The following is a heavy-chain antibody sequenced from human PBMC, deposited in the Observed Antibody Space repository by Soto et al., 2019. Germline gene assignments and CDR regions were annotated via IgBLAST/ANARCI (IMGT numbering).Heavy chain of an antibody. Sequence: QVQLVQSGAEVKEPGDSVRVSCEASGYTFTAYYIHWVRQAPGQGLEWMGWINPKFGDTTYAQDFQGRDSITRDMPISTGYLALNTLTSDDTATYYCARNMDYYYGPGSGNGHGFWGQGTTVTVFS. J-gene: IGHJ6*02. D-gene: IGHD3-10*01. V-gene: IGHV1-2*02. CDR3: ARNMDYYYGPGSGNGHGF. CDR2: INPKFGDT. CDR1: GYTFTAYY.